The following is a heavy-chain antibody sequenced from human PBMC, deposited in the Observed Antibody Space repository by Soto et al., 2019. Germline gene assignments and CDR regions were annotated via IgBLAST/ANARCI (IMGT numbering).Heavy chain of an antibody. D-gene: IGHD2-21*01. CDR1: GGSFISYT. Sequence: QVQLVQSGAEVKKPGSSVKVSCEASGGSFISYTFTWVRQAPGQGLEWMGRIIPIQGRANYALKLQDRVTITADRSTKTVSMELRSLRPEDTAVYYCAKSLLFVDHAYMDVWGKGTTVTVSS. V-gene: IGHV1-69*02. CDR2: IIPIQGRA. J-gene: IGHJ6*03. CDR3: AKSLLFVDHAYMDV.